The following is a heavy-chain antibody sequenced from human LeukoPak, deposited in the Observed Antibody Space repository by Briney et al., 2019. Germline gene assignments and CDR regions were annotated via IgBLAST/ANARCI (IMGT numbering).Heavy chain of an antibody. D-gene: IGHD6-6*01. J-gene: IGHJ4*02. Sequence: GGPVSLFCGVSGFTLSTYYMNWVRQAPGKGLDWVSFIPVITSYIYYTDSVKGRFTISRDNAKNSLFLQMNSLKDEDTAVYYCASGFSSSPYFDYWGQGTLVTVSS. CDR3: ASGFSSSPYFDY. CDR2: IPVITSYI. V-gene: IGHV3-21*01. CDR1: GFTLSTYY.